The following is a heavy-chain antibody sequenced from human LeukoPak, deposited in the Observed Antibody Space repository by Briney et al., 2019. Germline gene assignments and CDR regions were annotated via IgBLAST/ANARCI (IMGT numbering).Heavy chain of an antibody. Sequence: GGSLRLSCAASGFTFSSYAISWVRQAPGKGLEWVSAISGSGGSTYYADSVKGRFTISRDNAKNSLYLQMNSLRAEDTAVYYCARDPYYDSSGYYSWGQGTLVTVSS. CDR3: ARDPYYDSSGYYS. J-gene: IGHJ4*02. CDR2: ISGSGGST. V-gene: IGHV3-23*01. D-gene: IGHD3-22*01. CDR1: GFTFSSYA.